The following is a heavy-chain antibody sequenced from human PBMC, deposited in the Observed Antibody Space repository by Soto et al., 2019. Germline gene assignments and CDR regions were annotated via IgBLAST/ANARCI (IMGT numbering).Heavy chain of an antibody. J-gene: IGHJ4*02. Sequence: DVQLVESGGGLGKPGGSLRLSCAASGFNFHTYTMTWVRQAPGKGLGWVSYISGTSETIFYADSVKGRFTISRDNAKNSLYLQLNSLRDEETAVYYCATGYCRSDNCHFTHWGQGTLVTVSS. V-gene: IGHV3-48*02. CDR3: ATGYCRSDNCHFTH. CDR1: GFNFHTYT. CDR2: ISGTSETI. D-gene: IGHD2-2*03.